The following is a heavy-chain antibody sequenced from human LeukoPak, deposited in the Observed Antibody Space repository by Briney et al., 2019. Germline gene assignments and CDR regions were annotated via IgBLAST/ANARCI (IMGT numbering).Heavy chain of an antibody. CDR1: GFTFSSYW. D-gene: IGHD3-3*01. CDR2: IKQDGSEK. J-gene: IGHJ5*02. V-gene: IGHV3-7*01. CDR3: ARDGEYYDFWSGYWEHTAYNWFDP. Sequence: PGGSLRLSCAASGFTFSSYWMSWVRQAPGKGLEWVANIKQDGSEKYYVDSVKGRFTISRDNAKNSLYLQMNSLRAEDTAVYYCARDGEYYDFWSGYWEHTAYNWFDPWGQGTLVTVSS.